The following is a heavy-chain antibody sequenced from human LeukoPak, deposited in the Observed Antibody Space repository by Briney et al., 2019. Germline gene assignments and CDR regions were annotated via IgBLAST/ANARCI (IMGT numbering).Heavy chain of an antibody. D-gene: IGHD6-19*01. CDR2: IYPGDSYT. CDR3: AMDRIAVAGNVDY. CDR1: GYSFTSYW. V-gene: IGHV5-51*01. Sequence: GESLKISCKGSGYSFTSYWIGWVRQMPGKGLEWMGIIYPGDSYTNYSPSFQGHVTISADKSISTAYLQWSSLKASDTAMYYCAMDRIAVAGNVDYWGQGTLVTVSS. J-gene: IGHJ4*02.